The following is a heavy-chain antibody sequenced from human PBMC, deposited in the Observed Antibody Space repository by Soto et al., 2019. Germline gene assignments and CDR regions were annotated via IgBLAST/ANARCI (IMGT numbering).Heavy chain of an antibody. J-gene: IGHJ3*02. D-gene: IGHD4-17*01. V-gene: IGHV3-33*01. Sequence: GESLKISCAASGFTFSSYGMHWVRQAPGKGLEWAAVIWYDGSNKYYADSVKGRFTISRDNSKNTLYLQMNSLRAEDTAVYYCARVPHYGGYAFDIWGQGTMVTVSS. CDR1: GFTFSSYG. CDR2: IWYDGSNK. CDR3: ARVPHYGGYAFDI.